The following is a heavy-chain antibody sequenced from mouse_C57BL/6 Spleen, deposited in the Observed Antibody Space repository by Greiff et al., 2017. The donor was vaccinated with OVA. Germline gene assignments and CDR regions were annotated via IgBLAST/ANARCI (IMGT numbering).Heavy chain of an antibody. Sequence: SGPELVKPGASVKISCKASGYAFSSSWMNWVKQRPGKGLEWIGRIYPGDGDTNYNGKFKGKATLTADKSSSTAYMQLSSLTSEDSAVYFCARSRDYYGSSYFDYWGQGTTLTVSS. CDR3: ARSRDYYGSSYFDY. V-gene: IGHV1-82*01. CDR2: IYPGDGDT. CDR1: GYAFSSSW. J-gene: IGHJ2*01. D-gene: IGHD1-1*01.